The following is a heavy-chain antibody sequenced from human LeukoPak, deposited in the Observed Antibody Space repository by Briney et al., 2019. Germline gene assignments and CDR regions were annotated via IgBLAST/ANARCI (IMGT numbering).Heavy chain of an antibody. V-gene: IGHV1-2*02. CDR1: GYTFTGYY. CDR2: INPNSGGT. CDR3: ARAGRFLEWLFSR. D-gene: IGHD3-3*01. Sequence: GASVKVSCKASGYTFTGYYMHWVRQAPGQGLEWMGWINPNSGGTNYAQKFQGRVTMTRDTSISTTYMELSRLRSEDTAVYYCARAGRFLEWLFSRWGQGTLVTVSS. J-gene: IGHJ4*02.